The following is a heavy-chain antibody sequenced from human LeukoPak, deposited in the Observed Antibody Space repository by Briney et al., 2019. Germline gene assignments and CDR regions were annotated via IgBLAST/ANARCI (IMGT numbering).Heavy chain of an antibody. D-gene: IGHD5-12*01. CDR1: GGSISSSSYY. J-gene: IGHJ4*02. CDR2: IYYSGST. CDR3: ARDPAAYGGYGYYFEL. V-gene: IGHV4-39*02. Sequence: SSETLSLTCTVSGGSISSSSYYWGWIRQPPGKGLEWIGSIYYSGSTYYNPSLKSRVTISVDTSKNQFSLKLSSVTAADTAVYYCARDPAAYGGYGYYFELWGQGILVTVSS.